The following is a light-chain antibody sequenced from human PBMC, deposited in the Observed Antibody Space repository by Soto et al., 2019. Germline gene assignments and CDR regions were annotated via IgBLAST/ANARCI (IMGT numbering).Light chain of an antibody. Sequence: DIQMTQSPSTLSASVGDRVTITCRASQSISSWLAWYQQKPGKAPKLLIYDASNLQSGVPSRFSGSVSGTEFTLTISSLQPDDFATYYYQQYKSYSPITFGQGTRLEIK. V-gene: IGKV1-5*01. CDR3: QQYKSYSPIT. CDR1: QSISSW. CDR2: DAS. J-gene: IGKJ5*01.